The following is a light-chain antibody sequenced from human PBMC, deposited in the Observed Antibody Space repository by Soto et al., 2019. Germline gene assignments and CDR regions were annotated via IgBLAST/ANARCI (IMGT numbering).Light chain of an antibody. CDR2: DAS. CDR3: QQYNSYFT. Sequence: AIQLTQSPSSLAASTGDRVTITCRASQGIASGLAWYQQKPGKAPKLLIQDASSLESGVPSRFSGSGSGTDFTLTISSLQPEDFATYYCQQYNSYFTFGGGTKVEIK. J-gene: IGKJ4*01. CDR1: QGIASG. V-gene: IGKV1-13*02.